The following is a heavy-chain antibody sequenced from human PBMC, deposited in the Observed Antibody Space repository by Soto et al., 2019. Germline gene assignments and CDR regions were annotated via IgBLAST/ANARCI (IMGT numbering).Heavy chain of an antibody. V-gene: IGHV1-46*01. D-gene: IGHD2-15*01. CDR3: ARAMQNVVVEGTTGTEFDS. CDR1: GYTFTSYY. CDR2: INPSGGST. J-gene: IGHJ4*02. Sequence: QVQLVQSGAEVKKPGASVKVSCKASGYTFTSYYMHWVRQAPGQGLELMGIINPSGGSTGYAPKFQGRVTMTRDTSTSTVYMELSSLRSEDTAVYYCARAMQNVVVEGTTGTEFDSWGQGTLVSVSS.